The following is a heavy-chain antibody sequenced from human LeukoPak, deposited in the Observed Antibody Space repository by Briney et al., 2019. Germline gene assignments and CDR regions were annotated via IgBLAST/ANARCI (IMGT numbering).Heavy chain of an antibody. CDR2: IKYDASST. CDR3: AKPISPHAFDV. D-gene: IGHD3-3*02. V-gene: IGHV3-74*01. CDR1: GFTFSSHW. Sequence: PGGSLRLSCADSGFTFSSHWMHWVRQAPGKGLVWVSRIKYDASSTSYADSVKGRFTISRDNAKNTVYLQMTSLRAEDTAIYYCAKPISPHAFDVWGQGVLVTVSS. J-gene: IGHJ3*01.